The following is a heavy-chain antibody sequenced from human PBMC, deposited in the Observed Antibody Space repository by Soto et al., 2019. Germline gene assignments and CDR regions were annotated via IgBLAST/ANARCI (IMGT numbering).Heavy chain of an antibody. CDR2: INPNSGGT. CDR3: ARDRLRGEWLRFGHYYYYGMDV. D-gene: IGHD5-12*01. J-gene: IGHJ6*02. CDR1: GYTFTGYY. V-gene: IGHV1-2*04. Sequence: GASVKVSCKASGYTFTGYYMHWVRQAPGQGLEWMGWINPNSGGTNYAQKFQGWVTMTRDTSISTAYMELSRLRSDDTAVYYCARDRLRGEWLRFGHYYYYGMDVWGQGTTVTVSS.